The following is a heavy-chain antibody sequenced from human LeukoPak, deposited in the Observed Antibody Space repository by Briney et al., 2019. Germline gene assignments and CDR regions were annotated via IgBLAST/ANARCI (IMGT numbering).Heavy chain of an antibody. CDR2: IKQDGSEI. J-gene: IGHJ4*02. CDR3: ARAYHYDSGGYPHYFDY. D-gene: IGHD3-22*01. CDR1: GFTFNNYW. V-gene: IGHV3-7*04. Sequence: PGGSLRLSCAASGFTFNNYWMSWVRQTPGKGLEWVANIKQDGSEIYYVDSVKGRFTISRDNAKSSLYLQMNSLRAEDTAVYDCARAYHYDSGGYPHYFDYWGRGALVTVSS.